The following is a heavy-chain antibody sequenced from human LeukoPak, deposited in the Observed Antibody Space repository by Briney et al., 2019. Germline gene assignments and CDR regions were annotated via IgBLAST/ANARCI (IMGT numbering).Heavy chain of an antibody. V-gene: IGHV3-23*01. D-gene: IGHD3-9*01. CDR2: ISRSGMHT. Sequence: PGGSLRLSCAASGFIFSCHAMNWVRQVPGKGLEWVASISRSGMHTYYAAPVKGRFTISRDNSKNTADLQMNSLRAEDTAIYYCAKAIFRYYEGLFDFWGQGILVTVSS. J-gene: IGHJ4*02. CDR3: AKAIFRYYEGLFDF. CDR1: GFIFSCHA.